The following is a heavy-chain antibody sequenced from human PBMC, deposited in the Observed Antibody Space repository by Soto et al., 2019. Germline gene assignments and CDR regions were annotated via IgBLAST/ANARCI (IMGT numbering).Heavy chain of an antibody. V-gene: IGHV1-18*01. D-gene: IGHD3-22*01. J-gene: IGHJ3*02. CDR3: AISYYYDSSGYYYDAFDI. CDR1: GYTFTSYG. CDR2: ISAYNGNT. Sequence: QVQLVQSGAEVKKPGASVKVSCKASGYTFTSYGISWVRQAPGQGLEWMGWISAYNGNTNYAQKLQGRVTMTTDTSTSTAYMELRSLRSDDTAVYYCAISYYYDSSGYYYDAFDIWGQGTMVTVSS.